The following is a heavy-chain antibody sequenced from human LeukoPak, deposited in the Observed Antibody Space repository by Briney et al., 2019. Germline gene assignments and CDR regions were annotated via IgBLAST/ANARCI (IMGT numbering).Heavy chain of an antibody. CDR1: GYTFTSYA. V-gene: IGHV7-4-1*02. Sequence: GASVKVSCKASGYTFTSYAMNWVRQAPGQGLEWMGWINTNTGNPTYAQGFTGRFVFSLDTSVSTAYLQISSLKAEDTAVYYCARTLFGDQYQLLHNWFDPWGQGTLVTVSS. D-gene: IGHD2-2*01. CDR2: INTNTGNP. CDR3: ARTLFGDQYQLLHNWFDP. J-gene: IGHJ5*02.